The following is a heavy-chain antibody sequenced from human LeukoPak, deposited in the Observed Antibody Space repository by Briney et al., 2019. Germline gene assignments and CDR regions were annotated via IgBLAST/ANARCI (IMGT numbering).Heavy chain of an antibody. J-gene: IGHJ1*01. V-gene: IGHV3-30-3*01. CDR2: ISYDGSNK. CDR3: AEDPYGSGPSGYFQD. Sequence: GGSLRLSCAASGFTFSSYAMHWVRQAPGKGLEWVAVISYDGSNKYYADSVKGRFTISRDNSKNTLYLQMNSLRVEDTAVYYCAEDPYGSGPSGYFQDWGQGTPVTVSS. CDR1: GFTFSSYA. D-gene: IGHD3-10*01.